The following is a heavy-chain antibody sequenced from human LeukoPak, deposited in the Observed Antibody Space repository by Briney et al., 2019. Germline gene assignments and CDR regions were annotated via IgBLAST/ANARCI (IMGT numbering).Heavy chain of an antibody. CDR1: GYTFTSYY. V-gene: IGHV1-46*01. CDR2: INPSGGST. Sequence: ASVKVSCKASGYTFTSYYMHWVRQAPGQGLEWMGIINPSGGSTSYAQKFQGRVTMTRDMSTSTVYMELSSLRSEDTAVYYCAREGYGDYEAFDIWGQGTMVTVSS. CDR3: AREGYGDYEAFDI. J-gene: IGHJ3*02. D-gene: IGHD4-17*01.